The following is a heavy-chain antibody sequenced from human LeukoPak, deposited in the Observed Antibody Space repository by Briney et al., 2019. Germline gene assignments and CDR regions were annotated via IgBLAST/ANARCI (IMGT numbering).Heavy chain of an antibody. CDR3: ARGGPYCGGDCYSHY. V-gene: IGHV3-23*01. CDR1: GFTFSSYA. CDR2: ISGSGGST. Sequence: GGSLRLSCAASGFTFSSYAMSWVRQAPGKGLEWVSVISGSGGSTYLADSVKGRFTISRDNSKNTLYVQMNSLRAEDTAVYYCARGGPYCGGDCYSHYWGQGTLVTVSS. D-gene: IGHD2-21*02. J-gene: IGHJ4*02.